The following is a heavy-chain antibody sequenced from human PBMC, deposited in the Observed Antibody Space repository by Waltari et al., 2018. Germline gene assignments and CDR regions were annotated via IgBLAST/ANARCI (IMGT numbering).Heavy chain of an antibody. Sequence: QVQLVQSGAEVKKSGASVKISCKASGYTFTTFYLHWVRQAPGQGLEWMGIVNPSGGSTSYTQKFQDRVTMTRDTSTSTVYMELTSLTSEDTAVYFCAREMTMGFGQLLAFDIWGQGTTVTVSS. D-gene: IGHD3-10*01. CDR1: GYTFTTFY. J-gene: IGHJ3*02. CDR3: AREMTMGFGQLLAFDI. CDR2: VNPSGGST. V-gene: IGHV1-46*01.